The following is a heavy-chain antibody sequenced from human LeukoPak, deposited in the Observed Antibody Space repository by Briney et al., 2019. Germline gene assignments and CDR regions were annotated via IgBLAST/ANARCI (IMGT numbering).Heavy chain of an antibody. D-gene: IGHD6-19*01. CDR1: GGSISSSN. CDR2: IYCSGHT. Sequence: TTSETLSLTCTVSGGSISSSNWSRIRQPPGKGLEWVGYIYCSGHTNYNPSLKSRVTSAGDTSKNQFYLRLISVTAADTAVYYCARGERLGLDSWGQGTLVAVSS. J-gene: IGHJ5*01. V-gene: IGHV4-59*13. CDR3: ARGERLGLDS.